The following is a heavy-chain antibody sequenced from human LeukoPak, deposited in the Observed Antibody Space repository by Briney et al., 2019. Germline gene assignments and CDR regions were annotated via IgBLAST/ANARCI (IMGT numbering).Heavy chain of an antibody. D-gene: IGHD6-19*01. CDR1: EYTFIGYY. J-gene: IGHJ4*02. CDR3: ARAVTGTGGLDY. Sequence: ASVKVSCKASEYTFIGYYMYWVRQAPGQGLEWMGWINPHSGDTRYAQKLQGRVTMTRDTSINTAYMELSSLRSDDTAVYYCARAVTGTGGLDYWGQGTLVTVSS. V-gene: IGHV1-2*02. CDR2: INPHSGDT.